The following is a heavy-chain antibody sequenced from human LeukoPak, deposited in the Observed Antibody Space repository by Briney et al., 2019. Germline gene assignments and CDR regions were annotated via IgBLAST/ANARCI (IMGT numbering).Heavy chain of an antibody. V-gene: IGHV3-7*01. D-gene: IGHD5-24*01. Sequence: GGSLRLSCAASGFTFSSYWMSWVRQAPGKGLEWVANIKQDGSEKYYVDSVRGRFTISRDNAKNSLYLQMNSLRAEDTAVYYCAAERWLQLGDAFDIRGQGTMVTVSS. CDR3: AAERWLQLGDAFDI. CDR2: IKQDGSEK. CDR1: GFTFSSYW. J-gene: IGHJ3*02.